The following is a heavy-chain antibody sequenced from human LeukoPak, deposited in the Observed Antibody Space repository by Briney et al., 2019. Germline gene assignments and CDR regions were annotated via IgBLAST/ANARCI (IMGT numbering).Heavy chain of an antibody. CDR2: IYYSGST. CDR3: ARVRFLEWLIDY. CDR1: GGSISSYY. J-gene: IGHJ4*02. V-gene: IGHV4-59*01. D-gene: IGHD3-3*01. Sequence: SETLSLTCTVSGGSISSYYWSWIRQPPGKGLEWIGYIYYSGSTNYNPSLKSRVTISVDTSKNQFSLKLSSVTAADTAVYYCARVRFLEWLIDYWGQGTLVTVSS.